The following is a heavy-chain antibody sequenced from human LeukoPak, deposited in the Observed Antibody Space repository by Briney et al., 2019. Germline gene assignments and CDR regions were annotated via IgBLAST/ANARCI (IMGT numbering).Heavy chain of an antibody. J-gene: IGHJ4*02. CDR3: ARRGGSPLDY. CDR1: GYSFTNYW. CDR2: IYPGDSDT. V-gene: IGHV5-51*01. Sequence: HGESLQISCKGSGYSFTNYWIGWVRQMPANGLEWMGVIYPGDSDTRYSPSFQGQVTISLDKSISTAYLQWSSLKASDTAMYYCARRGGSPLDYWGQGALVTVSS. D-gene: IGHD3-16*01.